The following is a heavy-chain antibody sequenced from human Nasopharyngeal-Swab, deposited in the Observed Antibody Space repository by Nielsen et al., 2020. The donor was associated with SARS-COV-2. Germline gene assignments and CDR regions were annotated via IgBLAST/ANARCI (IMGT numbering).Heavy chain of an antibody. Sequence: GESLKISCAASGFNFNNFGMHWIRQAPGKGLEWVAVISCEGSKKSYADFVKGRFAISRDHSTNTLSLQMHSLGPDETAVYYCAKASQFLWFGQFRHDAFDVWGRGTMVTVSS. V-gene: IGHV3-30*18. J-gene: IGHJ3*01. CDR3: AKASQFLWFGQFRHDAFDV. CDR1: GFNFNNFG. D-gene: IGHD3-10*01. CDR2: ISCEGSKK.